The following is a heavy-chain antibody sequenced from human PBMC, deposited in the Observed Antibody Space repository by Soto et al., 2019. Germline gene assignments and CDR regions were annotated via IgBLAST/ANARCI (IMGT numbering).Heavy chain of an antibody. CDR2: ISRSSIT. J-gene: IGHJ4*02. V-gene: IGHV3-48*01. Sequence: EVQLVESGGGLVQPGGSLRLSCVLSGFTFSTYDVTWVRQAPGKGLEWVSSISRSSITDYADSVKGRFTISGDNAKNSVYLQMNSLRAEDTAVYYCARGYASGSYYYWGQGTLVTVSS. CDR1: GFTFSTYD. D-gene: IGHD3-10*01. CDR3: ARGYASGSYYY.